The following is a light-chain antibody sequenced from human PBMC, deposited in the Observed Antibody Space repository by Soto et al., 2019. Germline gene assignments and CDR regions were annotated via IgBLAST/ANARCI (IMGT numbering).Light chain of an antibody. V-gene: IGLV2-23*03. Sequence: QSALTQPASVSGSPGQSITISCTGTSSDVGSYNLVSWYQQHPGKAPKLMIYEGSKRPSGVSNRFSGSKSGNTASLTISGLQAEDEADYYCCSYAGSSNFLVFGGGTKLTVL. J-gene: IGLJ2*01. CDR3: CSYAGSSNFLV. CDR2: EGS. CDR1: SSDVGSYNL.